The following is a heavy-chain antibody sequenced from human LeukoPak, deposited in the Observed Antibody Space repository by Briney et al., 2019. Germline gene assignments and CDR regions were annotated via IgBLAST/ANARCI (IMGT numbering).Heavy chain of an antibody. D-gene: IGHD3-22*01. CDR1: RFTIDDYA. CDR2: ISWNSGSK. CDR3: ARGGNHYRISGYYYSDY. Sequence: RGGSLRLSCTASRFTIDDYAMRWVRLAPGGGLEWVSGISWNSGSKGYADSVKGRFTISRDNAKNSLYLQMNSLRAEDTAVYYCARGGNHYRISGYYYSDYWGQGTLVTVSS. V-gene: IGHV3-9*01. J-gene: IGHJ4*02.